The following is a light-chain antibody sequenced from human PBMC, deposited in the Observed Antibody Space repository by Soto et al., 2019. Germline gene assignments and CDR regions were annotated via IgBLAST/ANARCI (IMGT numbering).Light chain of an antibody. CDR1: SSNIGSNT. CDR2: GNN. V-gene: IGLV1-44*01. Sequence: QSVLTQPPSASGTPGQRITISCSGSSSNIGSNTVNWYQQFPGTAPKVLIYGNNLRPSGVPDRFSDSKSGTSASLAISGLQSEDEADYYCAAWDDSLNGWVFGGGTKVTVL. CDR3: AAWDDSLNGWV. J-gene: IGLJ3*02.